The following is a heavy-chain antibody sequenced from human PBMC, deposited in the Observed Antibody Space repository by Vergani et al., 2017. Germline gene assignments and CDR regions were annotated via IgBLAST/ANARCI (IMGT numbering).Heavy chain of an antibody. CDR3: ARERNAYYDFWSGYYTQYYFDY. Sequence: QVQLVESGGGVVQPGRSLRLSCAASGFSFSSFGFHWVRQAPGKGLEWVAFIHYDGSHEYYIDSVKGRFTISRDNAKNSLYLQMNSLRAEDTALYYCARERNAYYDFWSGYYTQYYFDYWGQGTLVTVSS. CDR2: IHYDGSHE. D-gene: IGHD3-3*01. CDR1: GFSFSSFG. J-gene: IGHJ4*02. V-gene: IGHV3-33*01.